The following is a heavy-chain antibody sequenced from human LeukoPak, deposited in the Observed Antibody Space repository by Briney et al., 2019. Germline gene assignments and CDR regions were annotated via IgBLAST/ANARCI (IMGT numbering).Heavy chain of an antibody. CDR2: IKQDGSEK. Sequence: GGSLRLSCAASGFTFSSYWMSWVRQAPGKGLEWVSNIKQDGSEKYYVDSVKGRFTISRDNAKNSLYLQMNSLRAEDTAVYYCARDRVYEVAARLGDYYCYYMDVWGKGTTVTVSS. D-gene: IGHD6-6*01. CDR3: ARDRVYEVAARLGDYYCYYMDV. CDR1: GFTFSSYW. J-gene: IGHJ6*03. V-gene: IGHV3-7*01.